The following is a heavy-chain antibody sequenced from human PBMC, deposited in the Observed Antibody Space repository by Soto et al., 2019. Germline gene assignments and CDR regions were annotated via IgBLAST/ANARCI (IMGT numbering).Heavy chain of an antibody. CDR1: GYTFSNYG. J-gene: IGHJ6*02. V-gene: IGHV1-18*01. D-gene: IGHD3-10*01. CDR2: ISDYNGNT. CDR3: AREGYYSGSGTYSPPRYYGMDV. Sequence: QVQLVQSGAEVRKPGASVKVSCTASGYTFSNYGLSWVRQAPGQGLEWMGWISDYNGNTHYAQKFQGRLIMTTDTSTRPAYVELRSLTSGDTAVYFCAREGYYSGSGTYSPPRYYGMDVWGQGTTVTVSS.